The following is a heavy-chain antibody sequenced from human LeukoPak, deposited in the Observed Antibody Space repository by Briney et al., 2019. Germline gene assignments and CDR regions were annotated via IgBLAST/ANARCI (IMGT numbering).Heavy chain of an antibody. J-gene: IGHJ3*02. CDR2: INHSGST. Sequence: SETLSLTCAVYGGSFSGYYWSWIRQPPGKGLEWIGEINHSGSTNYNPSLKSRVTISVDTSKNQFSLKLRSVTAADTAVYYCARGSTLYYDILTGYYTPGPFDIWGQGTMFTVSS. CDR1: GGSFSGYY. D-gene: IGHD3-9*01. V-gene: IGHV4-34*01. CDR3: ARGSTLYYDILTGYYTPGPFDI.